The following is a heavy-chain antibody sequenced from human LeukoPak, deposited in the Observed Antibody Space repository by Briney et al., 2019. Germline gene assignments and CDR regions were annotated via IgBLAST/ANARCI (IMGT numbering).Heavy chain of an antibody. V-gene: IGHV1-18*01. D-gene: IGHD3-22*01. CDR3: ARERPPHFYDSSGYYYGAEFFQH. CDR2: ISAYNGYT. Sequence: ASAKVSCKASGYTFTSYGISWVRQVPGQGLEWMGWISAYNGYTNYAQKLQGRVTMTTDTSTSTAYMELRSLRSDDTAVYCCARERPPHFYDSSGYYYGAEFFQHWGQGTLVTVSS. CDR1: GYTFTSYG. J-gene: IGHJ1*01.